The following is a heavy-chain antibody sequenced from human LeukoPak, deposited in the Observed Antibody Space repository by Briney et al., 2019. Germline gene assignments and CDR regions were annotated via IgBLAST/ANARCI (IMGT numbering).Heavy chain of an antibody. D-gene: IGHD2-2*01. J-gene: IGHJ5*02. Sequence: ASVKVSCKASGYTFTSYDINWVRQATGQGLEWMGWMNPNSGNTGYAQKFQGRVTITRDTSASTAYMELSSLRSEDTAVYYCARGGYCSSTSCTTNWFDPWGQGTLVTVSS. CDR1: GYTFTSYD. CDR2: MNPNSGNT. V-gene: IGHV1-8*01. CDR3: ARGGYCSSTSCTTNWFDP.